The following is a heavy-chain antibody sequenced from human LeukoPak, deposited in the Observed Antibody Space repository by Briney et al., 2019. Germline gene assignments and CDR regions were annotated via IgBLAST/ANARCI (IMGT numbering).Heavy chain of an antibody. D-gene: IGHD3-22*01. J-gene: IGHJ4*02. CDR2: IIPILGIA. V-gene: IGHV1-69*04. CDR1: GYTFTSYG. Sequence: GASVKVSCKASGYTFTSYGISWVRQAPGQGLEWMGRIIPILGIANYAQKFQGRVTITADKSTSTAYMELSSLRSEDTAVYYCARDRYDSSGYYYGYFDYWGQGTLVTVSS. CDR3: ARDRYDSSGYYYGYFDY.